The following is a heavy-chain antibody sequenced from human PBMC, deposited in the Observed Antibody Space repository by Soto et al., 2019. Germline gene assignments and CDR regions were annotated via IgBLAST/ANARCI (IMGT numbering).Heavy chain of an antibody. V-gene: IGHV4-34*01. D-gene: IGHD6-13*01. CDR1: GGSFNGYH. J-gene: IGHJ1*01. CDR2: INHSGST. Sequence: QVQLQQWGAGLLKPSETLSLTCAVYGGSFNGYHWSWIRQPPGKGLEWIGEINHSGSTNYNPSLKSRVTISVDASKNQFCLKVSSVTAADTAVYYCARGAIAAAGTAGYFQHWGQGTPVTVSS. CDR3: ARGAIAAAGTAGYFQH.